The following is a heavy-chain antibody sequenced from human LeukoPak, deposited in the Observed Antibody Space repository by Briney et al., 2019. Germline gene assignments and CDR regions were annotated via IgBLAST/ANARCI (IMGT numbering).Heavy chain of an antibody. CDR1: GGTFSSYA. J-gene: IGHJ5*02. CDR2: IIPIFGIA. Sequence: SVKVSCKASGGTFSSYAISWVRQAPGQGLEWMGRIIPIFGIANYAQKLQGRVTITADKSTSTAYMELSSLRSEDTAVYYCARQSLPRSITMVRGAEGWFDPWGQGTLVTVSS. D-gene: IGHD3-10*01. CDR3: ARQSLPRSITMVRGAEGWFDP. V-gene: IGHV1-69*04.